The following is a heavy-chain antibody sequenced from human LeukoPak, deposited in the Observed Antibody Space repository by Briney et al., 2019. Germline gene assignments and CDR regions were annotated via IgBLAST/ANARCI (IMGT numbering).Heavy chain of an antibody. CDR1: GFTFSSYA. CDR2: ISGSGGST. J-gene: IGHJ6*03. D-gene: IGHD6-6*01. V-gene: IGHV3-23*01. CDR3: AKGSSSYYYYYMDV. Sequence: GGSLRLSCAASGFTFSSYAMSWVRQAPGKGLEWVSAISGSGGSTYYADSVKGRFTISRDNSKNTLYLQMNSLKAEDTAVYYCAKGSSSYYYYYMDVWGKGTTVTVSS.